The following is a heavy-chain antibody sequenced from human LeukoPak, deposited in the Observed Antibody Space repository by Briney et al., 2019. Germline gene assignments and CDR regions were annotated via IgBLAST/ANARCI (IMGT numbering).Heavy chain of an antibody. CDR2: INHSGST. Sequence: PSETLSLTCAVYGGSFRGYYWSWIRQPPGKGLEWIGEINHSGSTNYNPSLKSRVTISVDTPKNQFSLKLSSVTAADTAVYYCARVCCSSGWYRMNYWGQGTLVTVSS. CDR1: GGSFRGYY. J-gene: IGHJ4*02. V-gene: IGHV4-34*01. CDR3: ARVCCSSGWYRMNY. D-gene: IGHD6-19*01.